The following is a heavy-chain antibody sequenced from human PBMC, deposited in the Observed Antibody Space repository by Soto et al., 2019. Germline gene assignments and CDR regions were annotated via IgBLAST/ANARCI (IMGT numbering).Heavy chain of an antibody. CDR3: AKDTGMKGGLFDS. CDR1: GFTFSSYA. D-gene: IGHD2-8*02. CDR2: ISGSGGST. Sequence: GGSLRLSCSASGFTFSSYAMTWVRQAPGKGLEWVAAISGSGGSTYYADSVKGRFTISRDNTKNTLYLQINSPRAEATAAYYCAKDTGMKGGLFDSWGQGTLVTVSS. J-gene: IGHJ4*02. V-gene: IGHV3-23*01.